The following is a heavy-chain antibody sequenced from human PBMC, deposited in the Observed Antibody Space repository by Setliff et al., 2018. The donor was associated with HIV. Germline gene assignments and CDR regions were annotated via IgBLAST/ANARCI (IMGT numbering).Heavy chain of an antibody. D-gene: IGHD5-12*01. CDR1: GDTFTGYT. CDR3: ARDAGYSGSAWNY. Sequence: SVKVSCKSSGDTFTGYTITWVRQAPGQVLEWMGGIIPSLGTANYAQRFQGRVTFTADASTSTVYMELSSLRSEDTGMYYCARDAGYSGSAWNYWGQGTLVTVSS. CDR2: IIPSLGTA. V-gene: IGHV1-69*13. J-gene: IGHJ4*02.